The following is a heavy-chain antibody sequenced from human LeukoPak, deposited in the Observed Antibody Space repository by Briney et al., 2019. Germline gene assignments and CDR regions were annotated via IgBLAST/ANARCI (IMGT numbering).Heavy chain of an antibody. J-gene: IGHJ4*02. CDR2: INHSGST. Sequence: PSETLSLTCAVYGGSFSGYYWSWIRQPPGKGLEWIGEINHSGSTNYNPSLKSRVTISVDTSKNQFSLKLSSVTAADTAVYYCARGTFYDFWSGYSTTLFDYWGQGTLVTVSS. CDR3: ARGTFYDFWSGYSTTLFDY. D-gene: IGHD3-3*01. CDR1: GGSFSGYY. V-gene: IGHV4-34*01.